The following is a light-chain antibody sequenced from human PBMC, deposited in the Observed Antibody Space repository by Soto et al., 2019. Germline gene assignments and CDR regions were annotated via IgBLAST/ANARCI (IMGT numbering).Light chain of an antibody. CDR3: QQYGRPPYT. Sequence: EMVVTQSPATLSVSPGERATLSCRASQDVSSNLAWYQQKPGQAPSLLIYGASTRATGTPARFSGSGSGTEFTLTISGLEPEDFAVYYCQQYGRPPYTFGQGTRLEIK. CDR2: GAS. V-gene: IGKV3-15*01. J-gene: IGKJ2*01. CDR1: QDVSSN.